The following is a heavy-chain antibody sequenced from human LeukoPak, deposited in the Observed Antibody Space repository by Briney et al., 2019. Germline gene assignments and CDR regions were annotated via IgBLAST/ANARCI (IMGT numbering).Heavy chain of an antibody. CDR1: GGSFSTYY. V-gene: IGHV4-4*07. Sequence: PSETLSLTCTVSGGSFSTYYWSWIRQPAGKGLEWIGRIYTSGSTYYNPSLKSRVTISVDTSKNQFSLKLSSVTAADTAVYYCARAAPHNYDFWSGHEISYWGQGTLVTVSS. J-gene: IGHJ4*02. CDR3: ARAAPHNYDFWSGHEISY. D-gene: IGHD3-3*01. CDR2: IYTSGST.